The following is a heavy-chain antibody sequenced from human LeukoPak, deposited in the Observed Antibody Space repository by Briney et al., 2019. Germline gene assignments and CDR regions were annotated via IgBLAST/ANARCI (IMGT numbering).Heavy chain of an antibody. V-gene: IGHV3-74*01. CDR2: ISTDGSST. J-gene: IGHJ5*02. D-gene: IGHD2/OR15-2a*01. CDR3: ALRRLTSAQIIEDNWFDP. Sequence: PGGSLRLFCAASGFSFSNYWMHWVRQAPGKGPVWVSRISTDGSSTSYADSVKGRFTISRDNAKNTLYLQMNSLRADDTAVYYCALRRLTSAQIIEDNWFDPWGQGTLVTVSS. CDR1: GFSFSNYW.